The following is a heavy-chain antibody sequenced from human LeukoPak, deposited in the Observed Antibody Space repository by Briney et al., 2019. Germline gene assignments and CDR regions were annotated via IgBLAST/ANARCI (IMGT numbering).Heavy chain of an antibody. CDR1: GFTFSSYA. J-gene: IGHJ3*02. D-gene: IGHD3-3*01. CDR3: ARDPHTIFGVVTPDAFDI. CDR2: ISYDGSNK. Sequence: GRSPRLSCAASGFTFSSYAMHWVRQAPGKGLEWVAVISYDGSNKYYADSVKGRFTISRDNSKNTLYLQMNSLRAEDTAVYYCARDPHTIFGVVTPDAFDIWGQGTMVTVSS. V-gene: IGHV3-30-3*01.